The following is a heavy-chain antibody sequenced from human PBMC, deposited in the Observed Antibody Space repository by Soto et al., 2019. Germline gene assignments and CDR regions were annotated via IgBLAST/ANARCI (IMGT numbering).Heavy chain of an antibody. Sequence: ASVKVSCKASGYAFTGYYMHWVRQAPGQGLEWMGWINPNSGGTNYAQKFQGWVTMTRDTSISTAYMELSRLRSDDTAVYYCARDLGQHYYGYSCYLHYDGKDVRRQRTTVTVSS. D-gene: IGHD5-12*01. CDR1: GYAFTGYY. CDR3: ARDLGQHYYGYSCYLHYDGKDV. CDR2: INPNSGGT. J-gene: IGHJ6*02. V-gene: IGHV1-2*04.